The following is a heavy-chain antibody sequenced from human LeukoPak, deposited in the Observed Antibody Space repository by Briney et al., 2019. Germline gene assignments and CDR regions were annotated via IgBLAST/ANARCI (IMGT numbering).Heavy chain of an antibody. Sequence: GGSLRLSCAASGFTFSSYSMNWVRQAPGKGLEWVSSISSSSSYIYYADSVKGRFTISRDNAKKLVYLQMNSLRAEDTAVYYCARDSSVATIALGPVIDYWGQGTLVTVSS. V-gene: IGHV3-21*01. CDR2: ISSSSSYI. CDR1: GFTFSSYS. D-gene: IGHD5-12*01. J-gene: IGHJ4*02. CDR3: ARDSSVATIALGPVIDY.